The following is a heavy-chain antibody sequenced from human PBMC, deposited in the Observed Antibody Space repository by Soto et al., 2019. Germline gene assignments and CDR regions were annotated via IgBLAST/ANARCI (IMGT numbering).Heavy chain of an antibody. Sequence: EVQLLESGGGLVQPGGSLRLSCAASGFTFSSYAMSWVRQAPGKGLEWVSAISGSGGSTYYADSVKGRFTISRDNSKNTLYLQMNSLRAEDTAVYYCAKDPASMDVRGYFFDYWGQGTLVTVSS. D-gene: IGHD6-13*01. V-gene: IGHV3-23*01. CDR1: GFTFSSYA. J-gene: IGHJ4*02. CDR2: ISGSGGST. CDR3: AKDPASMDVRGYFFDY.